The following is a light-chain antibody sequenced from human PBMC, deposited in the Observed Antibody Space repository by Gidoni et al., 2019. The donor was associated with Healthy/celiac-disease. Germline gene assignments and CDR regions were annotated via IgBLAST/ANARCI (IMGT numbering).Light chain of an antibody. V-gene: IGLV1-40*01. CDR1: SSNIGAGYD. J-gene: IGLJ3*02. CDR3: QSYDSSLSGSV. CDR2: GNS. Sequence: QSVLTQPPSVSGAPGPRVTISCTGSSSNIGAGYDVHGYQQLPGTAPKLLIDGNSNRPSGVPDRFSGSKSGTSAALAITGLQAEDEADYYCQSYDSSLSGSVFGGGTKLT.